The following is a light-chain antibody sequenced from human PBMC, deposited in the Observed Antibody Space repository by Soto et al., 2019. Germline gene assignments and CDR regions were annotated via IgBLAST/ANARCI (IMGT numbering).Light chain of an antibody. V-gene: IGKV3-20*01. J-gene: IGKJ1*01. CDR2: GVS. Sequence: EIVLTQSPGTLSLSPGERATLSCRASESVRGSTLVWYQQKPGQATRLLIYGVSNRATGTPDRFSGSGSGTDFSLTISRLEPEDFAVYYCQHYGSSLWTFGQGTKGEIK. CDR3: QHYGSSLWT. CDR1: ESVRGST.